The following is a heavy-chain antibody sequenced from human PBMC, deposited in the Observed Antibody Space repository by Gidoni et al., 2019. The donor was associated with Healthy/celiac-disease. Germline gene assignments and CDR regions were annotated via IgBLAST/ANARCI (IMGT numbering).Heavy chain of an antibody. Sequence: QVQLVQSGAEVKKPGASVKVSCKASGYTFTSYAMHWVRKAPGQRLEWMGWINAGNGNTKYSQKFQGRVTITRDTSASTAYMELSSLRSEDTAVYYCARGTKAVLEWLFHYWGQGTLVTVSS. D-gene: IGHD3-3*01. CDR1: GYTFTSYA. CDR3: ARGTKAVLEWLFHY. CDR2: INAGNGNT. V-gene: IGHV1-3*01. J-gene: IGHJ4*02.